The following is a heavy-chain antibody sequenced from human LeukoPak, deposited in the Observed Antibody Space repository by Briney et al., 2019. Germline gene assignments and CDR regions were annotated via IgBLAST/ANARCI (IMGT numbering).Heavy chain of an antibody. CDR2: VSPSGDIT. Sequence: WGTLRLSCAASGFIFSSHGMSGVRQAPGKGLEWVSGVSPSGDITYYADSVKGRFTISRDNSKNRVYLQMDSLRFEDAAVYYCAHDLAYIRFDNWGQGTLVTVSS. CDR3: AHDLAYIRFDN. D-gene: IGHD1-1*01. J-gene: IGHJ4*02. CDR1: GFIFSSHG. V-gene: IGHV3-23*01.